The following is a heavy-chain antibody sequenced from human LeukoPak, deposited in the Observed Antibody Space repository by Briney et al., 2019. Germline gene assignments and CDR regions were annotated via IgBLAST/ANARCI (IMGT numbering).Heavy chain of an antibody. CDR1: GFTFSSYA. CDR2: ISGSGGST. Sequence: PGGSLRLSCAASGFTFSSYAMSWVRQAPGKGLEWVSAISGSGGSTYYADSVKGRFTISRDNSKNTLYLQMNSLRAEDTAVYYCATTTDDSSGYCPPPPDYWGQGTLVTVSS. V-gene: IGHV3-23*01. J-gene: IGHJ4*02. D-gene: IGHD3-22*01. CDR3: ATTTDDSSGYCPPPPDY.